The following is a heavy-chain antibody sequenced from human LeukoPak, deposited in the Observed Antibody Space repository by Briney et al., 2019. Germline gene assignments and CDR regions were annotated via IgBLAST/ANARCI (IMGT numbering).Heavy chain of an antibody. Sequence: HGESLKISCKGSGYSFTSYWIGWVRQMPGKGLEWMGIIYPGDSDTTYSPSFQGQVTISADKSISTAYLQWSSLKASDTAMYYCARRVGYCSSTSCYADYYYGMDVWGQGTTVTVSS. CDR2: IYPGDSDT. V-gene: IGHV5-51*01. J-gene: IGHJ6*02. CDR3: ARRVGYCSSTSCYADYYYGMDV. D-gene: IGHD2-2*01. CDR1: GYSFTSYW.